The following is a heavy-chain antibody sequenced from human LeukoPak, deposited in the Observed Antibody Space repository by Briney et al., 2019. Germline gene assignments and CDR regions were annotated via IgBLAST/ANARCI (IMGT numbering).Heavy chain of an antibody. V-gene: IGHV4-59*01. Sequence: SETLSLTCTVSGGSISSYYWSWIRQPPGKGLEGIGYIYYSGSTNYNPSLKSRVTISVDTSKNQFSLKLGSVTAAGTAVYYCARVPLTAVWGAFDIWGQGTMVTVSS. CDR3: ARVPLTAVWGAFDI. J-gene: IGHJ3*02. D-gene: IGHD2-21*02. CDR2: IYYSGST. CDR1: GGSISSYY.